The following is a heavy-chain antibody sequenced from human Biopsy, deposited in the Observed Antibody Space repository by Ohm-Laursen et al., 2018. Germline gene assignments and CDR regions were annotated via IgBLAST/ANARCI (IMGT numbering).Heavy chain of an antibody. CDR2: IYYRGET. CDR3: ARHRTHPPPGSMDV. CDR1: GGSLSGYY. D-gene: IGHD2-15*01. J-gene: IGHJ6*02. Sequence: SETLSLTCTVSGGSLSGYYWSWIRQAPGRGLEWIGLIYYRGETDYNPSLKSRVTISVDGSKNQFSQNQTSITAADTAVYYCARHRTHPPPGSMDVWGHGTTVFVSS. V-gene: IGHV4-59*08.